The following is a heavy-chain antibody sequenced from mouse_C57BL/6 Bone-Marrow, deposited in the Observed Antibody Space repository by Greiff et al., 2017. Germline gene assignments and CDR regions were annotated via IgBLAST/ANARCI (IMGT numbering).Heavy chain of an antibody. V-gene: IGHV5-12*01. Sequence: EVKLMESGGGLVQPGGSLKLSCAASGFTFSDYYMYWVRQTPEKRLEWVAYISNGGGSTYYPDTVKGRFTISRDNAKNTLYLQMSRLKSEDTAMYYCARPFYYDYDVGFAYWGQGTLVTVSA. CDR3: ARPFYYDYDVGFAY. J-gene: IGHJ3*01. D-gene: IGHD2-4*01. CDR1: GFTFSDYY. CDR2: ISNGGGST.